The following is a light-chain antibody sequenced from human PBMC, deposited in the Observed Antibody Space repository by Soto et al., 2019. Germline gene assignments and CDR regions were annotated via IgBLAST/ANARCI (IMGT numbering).Light chain of an antibody. V-gene: IGKV3-11*01. CDR2: DAS. Sequence: EMVLTQSPAPLSLSPGERATLSCRASQSVSSYLAWYQQKPGQAPRLLIYDASNRATGIPARFSGSGSGTDFTLTISSLEPEDVAVYYCQQRSNWPPITFGQGTRLEIK. J-gene: IGKJ5*01. CDR1: QSVSSY. CDR3: QQRSNWPPIT.